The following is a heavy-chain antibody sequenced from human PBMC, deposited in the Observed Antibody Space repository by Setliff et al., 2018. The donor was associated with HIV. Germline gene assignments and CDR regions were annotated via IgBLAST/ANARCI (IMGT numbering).Heavy chain of an antibody. J-gene: IGHJ4*02. V-gene: IGHV4-39*07. CDR1: GGSISSSSYY. CDR3: ARDGPQTYGDYERYYFDY. D-gene: IGHD4-17*01. CDR2: FYYSGNT. Sequence: SETLSLTCTVSGGSISSSSYYWGWIRQPPGKGLEWIGSFYYSGNTYYNPSLKSRVTISVDASRNQFSLKLNSVTAADTAVYYCARDGPQTYGDYERYYFDYWGQGTLVTVSS.